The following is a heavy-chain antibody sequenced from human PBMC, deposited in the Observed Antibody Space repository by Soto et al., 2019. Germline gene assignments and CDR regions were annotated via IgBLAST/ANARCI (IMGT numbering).Heavy chain of an antibody. J-gene: IGHJ4*02. D-gene: IGHD3-22*01. Sequence: EVQVLQSGGGLVPPGGSLRLSCAVSGFTFINTGMSWVRQAPGQGLEWVSAITGNGDTTYADSVKGRFTISRDNSKRTLYLQMNTLSAEDTAFYYCAKIDGYVDYWGQGTLVTVSS. V-gene: IGHV3-23*01. CDR1: GFTFINTG. CDR2: ITGNGDTT. CDR3: AKIDGYVDY.